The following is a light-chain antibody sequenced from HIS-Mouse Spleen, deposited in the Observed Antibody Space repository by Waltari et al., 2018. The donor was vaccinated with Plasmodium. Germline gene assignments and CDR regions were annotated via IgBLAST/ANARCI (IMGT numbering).Light chain of an antibody. CDR3: QQYGSSGT. Sequence: EIVLTQSPGTLSLSPRERATLSCRSSQSVRSSYLAWYQQKPGQAPRLLLYGASSRATGIPDRFSGSGSGTDFTLTISRLEPEDFAVYYCQQYGSSGTFGQGTKVEIK. CDR2: GAS. CDR1: QSVRSSY. V-gene: IGKV3-20*01. J-gene: IGKJ1*01.